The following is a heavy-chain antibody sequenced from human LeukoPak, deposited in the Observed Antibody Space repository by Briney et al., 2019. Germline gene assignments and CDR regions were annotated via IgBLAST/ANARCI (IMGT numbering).Heavy chain of an antibody. D-gene: IGHD1-1*01. CDR1: GFTFSSYA. V-gene: IGHV3-30*04. Sequence: GGSLRLSCAASGFTFSSYAMHWVRQAPGKGLEWVAVISYDGSNKYYADSAKGRFTISRDNSKNTLYLQMNSLRAEDTAVYYCAREPPGTTGTTRAFDYWGQGTLVTVSS. CDR3: AREPPGTTGTTRAFDY. CDR2: ISYDGSNK. J-gene: IGHJ4*02.